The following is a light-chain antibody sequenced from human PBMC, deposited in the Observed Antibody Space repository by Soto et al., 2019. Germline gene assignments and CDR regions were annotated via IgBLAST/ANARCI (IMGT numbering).Light chain of an antibody. V-gene: IGKV1-5*01. J-gene: IGKJ2*01. Sequence: DIQMTQSPSTLSASVGDSITITCRTSQGIGSWLAWYQQKPGKAPKLLIYDASTMQIGGPSRFSGSRSWIEFSLNITSLQADDFANYYCQLCKHYSSNTFGRGTQLQI. CDR3: QLCKHYSSNT. CDR1: QGIGSW. CDR2: DAS.